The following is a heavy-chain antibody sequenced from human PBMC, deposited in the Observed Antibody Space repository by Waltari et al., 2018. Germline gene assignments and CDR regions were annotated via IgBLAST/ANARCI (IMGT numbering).Heavy chain of an antibody. J-gene: IGHJ6*02. CDR3: ARDEARYYDIMTGGGYYGLDV. D-gene: IGHD3-9*01. CDR2: IFTSGST. CDR1: GGSISSGSVY. V-gene: IGHV4-61*02. Sequence: QVQLQESGPGLVRPSQTLSLTCTVSGGSISSGSVYWTWIRQPAGKGLEWVGHIFTSGSTKYNPSLKSRVSVALDTSENQSSLRLSSVTAADTAVYYCARDEARYYDIMTGGGYYGLDVWGQGTTVTISS.